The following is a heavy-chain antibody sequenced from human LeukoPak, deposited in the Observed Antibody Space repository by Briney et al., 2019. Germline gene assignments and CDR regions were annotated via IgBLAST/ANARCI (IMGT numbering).Heavy chain of an antibody. CDR2: INHSGST. CDR1: GGSISSSSYY. V-gene: IGHV4-39*07. Sequence: SETLSLTCTVSGGSISSSSYYWGWIRQPPGKGLEWIGEINHSGSTNYNPSLKSRVTISVDTSKNQFSLKLSSVTAADTAVYYCARGNYDYVWGGIDYWGQGTLVTVSS. D-gene: IGHD3-16*01. J-gene: IGHJ4*02. CDR3: ARGNYDYVWGGIDY.